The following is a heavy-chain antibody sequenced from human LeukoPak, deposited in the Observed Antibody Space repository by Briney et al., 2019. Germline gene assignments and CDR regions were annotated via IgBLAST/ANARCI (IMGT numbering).Heavy chain of an antibody. CDR3: ARDGSGSYGY. Sequence: PSETLSLTCTVSGGSISSYYWSWIRQPPGKGLEWIGYIYYSGSANYNPSLKSRVTISVDTSKNQFSLKLSSVTAADTAVYYCARDGSGSYGYWGQGTLVTVSS. J-gene: IGHJ4*02. CDR1: GGSISSYY. V-gene: IGHV4-59*01. D-gene: IGHD3-10*01. CDR2: IYYSGSA.